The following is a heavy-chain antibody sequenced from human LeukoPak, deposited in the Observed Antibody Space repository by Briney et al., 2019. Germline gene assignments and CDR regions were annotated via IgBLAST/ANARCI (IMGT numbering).Heavy chain of an antibody. CDR3: ARDRGPAAAIFDY. D-gene: IGHD2-2*01. CDR2: IYHSGST. V-gene: IGHV4-38-2*02. Sequence: PSETLPLTCTVSGYSISSGYYWGWIRQPPGKGLEWIGSIYHSGSTYYNPSLKSRVTISVDTSKNQFSLKLSSVTAADTAVYYCARDRGPAAAIFDYWGQGTLVTVSS. J-gene: IGHJ4*02. CDR1: GYSISSGYY.